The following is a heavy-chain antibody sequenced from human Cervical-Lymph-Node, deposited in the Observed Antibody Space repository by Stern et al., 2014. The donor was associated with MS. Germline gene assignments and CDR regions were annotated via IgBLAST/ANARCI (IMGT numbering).Heavy chain of an antibody. D-gene: IGHD3-3*01. CDR1: GYTFSNYG. CDR3: ARDGYYDFWSGLTWAWDGFHI. J-gene: IGHJ3*02. V-gene: IGHV1-18*01. CDR2: ISAYNGNT. Sequence: QVQLVQSGAEVKKPGASVKVSCKASGYTFSNYGISWVRQAPGQGLEWMGWISAYNGNTNYAQNLQGRVTMTTDTSTSTAYMELRSLRSDDTAVYYCARDGYYDFWSGLTWAWDGFHIWGQGTMVTVSS.